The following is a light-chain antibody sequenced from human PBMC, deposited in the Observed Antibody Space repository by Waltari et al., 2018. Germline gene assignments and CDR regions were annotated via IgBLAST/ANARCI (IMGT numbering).Light chain of an antibody. CDR3: QQYSSSPLT. CDR2: GAS. J-gene: IGKJ3*01. Sequence: EIVLTQSPGTLSLSPGERATLSCRASQSVNNYLAWFQQKPGQAPRLLIHGASSRATVIPDRISGSGSGTDFTLTISGLEPQDFAVYYCQQYSSSPLTFGPGTKVDIK. CDR1: QSVNNY. V-gene: IGKV3-20*01.